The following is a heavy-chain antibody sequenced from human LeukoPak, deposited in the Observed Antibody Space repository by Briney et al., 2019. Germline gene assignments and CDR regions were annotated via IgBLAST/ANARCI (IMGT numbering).Heavy chain of an antibody. CDR2: IYSGGST. Sequence: GGSLRLSCAAPGFTVSSNYMSWVRQAPGKGLEWVSVIYSGGSTYYADSVKGRFTISRDNSKNTLYLQMNSLRAEDTAVYYCARMEGYYYGMDVWGQGTTVTVSS. CDR3: ARMEGYYYGMDV. J-gene: IGHJ6*02. D-gene: IGHD3-3*01. CDR1: GFTVSSNY. V-gene: IGHV3-66*01.